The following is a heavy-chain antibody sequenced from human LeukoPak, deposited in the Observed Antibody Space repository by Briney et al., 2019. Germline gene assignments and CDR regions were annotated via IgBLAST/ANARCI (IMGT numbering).Heavy chain of an antibody. Sequence: GGSLRLSCATSGFTFSSYNMHWVRQAPGKGLEWVAFIQNDGINTYYADSVKGRFTISRDNSKNTLYLQMNSLRAEDTAVYYCAALLSYYGSGSYLDTDYWGQGTLVTVSS. CDR1: GFTFSSYN. J-gene: IGHJ4*02. CDR2: IQNDGINT. CDR3: AALLSYYGSGSYLDTDY. V-gene: IGHV3-30*02. D-gene: IGHD3-10*01.